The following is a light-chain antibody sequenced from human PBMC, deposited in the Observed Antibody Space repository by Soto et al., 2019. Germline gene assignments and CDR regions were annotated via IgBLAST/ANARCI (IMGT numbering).Light chain of an antibody. J-gene: IGKJ2*01. V-gene: IGKV3-15*01. Sequence: EIVMTQSPATLSVSPGERATLSCRASQSVSSYLAWYQQKPGLPPRLLIYDASTRATGIPDRFSGSGSGTDFTLTISSLQSAAFAVYYCQQYSNWPPLYTFGRGTKLEIK. CDR1: QSVSSY. CDR3: QQYSNWPPLYT. CDR2: DAS.